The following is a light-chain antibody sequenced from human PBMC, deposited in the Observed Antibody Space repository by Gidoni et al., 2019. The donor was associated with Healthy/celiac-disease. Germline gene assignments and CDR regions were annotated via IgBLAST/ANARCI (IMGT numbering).Light chain of an antibody. J-gene: IGKJ5*01. Sequence: IQLTPSPSFLSASVGDRVTITCRARQGISSYVAWYQQKPGKAPKLLIYAASTLQSWVPARCSGRGSGTEFTLTISSQQPEDVATYYCQQLNSYSITFGQGTRLEIK. V-gene: IGKV1-9*01. CDR1: QGISSY. CDR3: QQLNSYSIT. CDR2: AAS.